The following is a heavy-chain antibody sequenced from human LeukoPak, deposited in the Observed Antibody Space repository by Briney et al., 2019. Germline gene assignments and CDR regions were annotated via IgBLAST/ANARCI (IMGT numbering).Heavy chain of an antibody. J-gene: IGHJ4*02. Sequence: GGSLRLSCAASGFTVSSNYMSWVRQAPGKGLEWVSAISGSGGSTYYADSVKGRFTISRDNSKNTLYLQMNSLRAEDTAVYYCVKSSGYSYGYQCHYWGQGTLVTVSS. CDR2: ISGSGGST. CDR3: VKSSGYSYGYQCHY. D-gene: IGHD5-18*01. CDR1: GFTVSSNY. V-gene: IGHV3-23*01.